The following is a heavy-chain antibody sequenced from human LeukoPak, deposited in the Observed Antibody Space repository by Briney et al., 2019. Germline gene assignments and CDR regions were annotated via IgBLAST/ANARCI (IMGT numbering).Heavy chain of an antibody. CDR2: IYSGGST. D-gene: IGHD2-15*01. CDR3: ARKYCSGGSCYGGLDP. J-gene: IGHJ5*02. V-gene: IGHV3-53*01. Sequence: PGGSLRLSCAASGFTFSSYEMNWVRQAPGKGLEWVSVIYSGGSTYYADSVKGRFTISRDNSKNTLYLQMNSLRAEDTAVYYCARKYCSGGSCYGGLDPWGQGTLVTVSS. CDR1: GFTFSSYE.